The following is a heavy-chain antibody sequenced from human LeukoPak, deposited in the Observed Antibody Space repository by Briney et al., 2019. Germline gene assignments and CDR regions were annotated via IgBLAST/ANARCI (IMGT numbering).Heavy chain of an antibody. Sequence: GGSVKVSSEPSGYTFTGDYMHWVRQAPGQGLEWMGWINPNSGGTIYAQRFPGKVTMTRDTSIRTAYMDMSRLSSDVTAVYYCARVDVVVPADISWYFDLWGRGTLVTVSS. D-gene: IGHD2-2*01. CDR2: INPNSGGT. CDR3: ARVDVVVPADISWYFDL. CDR1: GYTFTGDY. J-gene: IGHJ2*01. V-gene: IGHV1-2*02.